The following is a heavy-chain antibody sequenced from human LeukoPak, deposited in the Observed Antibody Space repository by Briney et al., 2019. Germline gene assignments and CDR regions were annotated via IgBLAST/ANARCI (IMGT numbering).Heavy chain of an antibody. D-gene: IGHD6-13*01. CDR3: VKAAGTPPTPYFDY. V-gene: IGHV1-69*13. J-gene: IGHJ4*02. CDR1: GGTFSSYA. CDR2: IIPIFGTA. Sequence: PVKVSCKASGGTFSSYAISWVRQAPGQGLEWMGGIIPIFGTANYAQKFQGRVTITADESTSTAYMELSSQRSEDTAVYYCVKAAGTPPTPYFDYWGQGTLVTVSS.